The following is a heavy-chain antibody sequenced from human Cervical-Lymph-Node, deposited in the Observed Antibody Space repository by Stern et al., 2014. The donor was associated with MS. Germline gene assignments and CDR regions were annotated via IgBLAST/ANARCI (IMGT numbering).Heavy chain of an antibody. CDR3: ARDSGYGIDF. V-gene: IGHV3-11*01. CDR1: GFTFSDYY. CDR2: ISSSGTAI. Sequence: VQLVESGGGLVKPGGSLRLSCAASGFTFSDYYMNWIRQAPGKGLEWISYISSSGTAIYYADSVKGRFTISRDNGKNSLYLQMNSLRAEDTAMYFCARDSGYGIDFWGQGILLTVSS. D-gene: IGHD4-17*01. J-gene: IGHJ4*02.